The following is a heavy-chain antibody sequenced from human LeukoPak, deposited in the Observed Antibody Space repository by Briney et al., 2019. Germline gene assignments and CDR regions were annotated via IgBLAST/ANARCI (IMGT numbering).Heavy chain of an antibody. J-gene: IGHJ4*02. Sequence: PGGSLRLSCAASGFTFSRYWMSWVRQAPGKGLEWVANIKEDGSEKFYVDSVKGRFTISRDNTESSLSLQMDSLRVEDTAVYFCSRGGAINGYYVYWGQGTLVTVSS. CDR2: IKEDGSEK. D-gene: IGHD1-26*01. V-gene: IGHV3-7*01. CDR3: SRGGAINGYYVY. CDR1: GFTFSRYW.